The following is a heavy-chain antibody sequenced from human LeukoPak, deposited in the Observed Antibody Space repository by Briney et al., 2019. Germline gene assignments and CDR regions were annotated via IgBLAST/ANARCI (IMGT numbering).Heavy chain of an antibody. CDR2: ISKDGNTR. CDR3: ARVMRSGSPFDY. CDR1: GFTFSDYY. D-gene: IGHD1-26*01. Sequence: KAGGSLRLSCAASGFTFSDYYMSWIRRAPGRGVEGVSYISKDGNTRNNADSVKGRLTISRDNAKNSLFLQMNSLRAEGRAVYYFARVMRSGSPFDYWGQGTLVTVSS. V-gene: IGHV3-11*01. J-gene: IGHJ4*02.